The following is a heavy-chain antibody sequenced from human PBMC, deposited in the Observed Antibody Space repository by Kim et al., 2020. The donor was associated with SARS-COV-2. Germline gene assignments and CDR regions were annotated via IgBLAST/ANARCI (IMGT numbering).Heavy chain of an antibody. D-gene: IGHD3-16*02. CDR2: INPECGES. Sequence: ASVKVSCKASGYTFTGYYIHWVRLGPGQGLEWMGRINPECGESIYAQNFRDRVSMTRDTSIITAYMELSSLGPDDIGVYYCARGSYPDGRVFWGQGTMFTASS. CDR3: ARGSYPDGRVF. CDR1: GYTFTGYY. V-gene: IGHV1-2*05. J-gene: IGHJ3*01.